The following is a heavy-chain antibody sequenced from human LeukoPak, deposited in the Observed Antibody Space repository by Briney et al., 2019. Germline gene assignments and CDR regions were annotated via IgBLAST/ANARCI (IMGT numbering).Heavy chain of an antibody. CDR3: AIFFSSNDAFDI. CDR1: GVSFSGYY. CDR2: INHSGST. J-gene: IGHJ3*02. V-gene: IGHV4-34*01. Sequence: SETLSLTCAVYGVSFSGYYWSWIRQPPGKGLEWIGEINHSGSTNYNPSLKSRVTISVDTSKNQFSLKLSSVTAADTAVYYCAIFFSSNDAFDIWGQGTMVTVSS. D-gene: IGHD6-13*01.